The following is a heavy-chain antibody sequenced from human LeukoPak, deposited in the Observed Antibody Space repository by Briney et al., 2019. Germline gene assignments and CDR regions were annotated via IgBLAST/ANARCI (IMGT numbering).Heavy chain of an antibody. CDR2: ISSTGRYI. D-gene: IGHD3-10*01. CDR3: ARDLRGSPDY. CDR1: GFTFSSYS. V-gene: IGHV3-21*01. J-gene: IGHJ4*02. Sequence: PGGSLRLSCAASGFTFSSYSMNWVRQAPGKGLEWVSSISSTGRYIYYADSVKGRFTISKDDAKNSLYLQMNTLRADDTAVYYCARDLRGSPDYWGQGTLVTVSS.